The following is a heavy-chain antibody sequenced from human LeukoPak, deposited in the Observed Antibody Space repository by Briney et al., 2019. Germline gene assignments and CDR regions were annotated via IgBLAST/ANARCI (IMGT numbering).Heavy chain of an antibody. V-gene: IGHV3-48*01. CDR3: ARVVYSNSVARPH. D-gene: IGHD4-11*01. Sequence: GGSLRLSCAASGFTFSSYSMNWVRQAPGKGLEWVSYISSSSTIYYADSVKGRFTISRDNAKNSLYLQMNSLRAEDTAVYYCARVVYSNSVARPHWGQGTLVTVSS. CDR2: ISSSSTI. J-gene: IGHJ4*02. CDR1: GFTFSSYS.